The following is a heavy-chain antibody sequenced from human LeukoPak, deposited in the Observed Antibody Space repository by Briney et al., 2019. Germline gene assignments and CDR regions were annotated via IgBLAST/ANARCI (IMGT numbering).Heavy chain of an antibody. J-gene: IGHJ4*02. CDR2: IYTSGST. Sequence: NPSETLSLTCTVSAGSISSYYWSWIRQPPGKVLEWNGYIYTSGSTHYYPSLKCRVTISVDTSKNQFSLKLSSVTAADTAFFFWQRAAYDILTGYPAWPFDYWGQGTLVTVSS. D-gene: IGHD3-9*01. V-gene: IGHV4-4*09. CDR3: QRAAYDILTGYPAWPFDY. CDR1: AGSISSYY.